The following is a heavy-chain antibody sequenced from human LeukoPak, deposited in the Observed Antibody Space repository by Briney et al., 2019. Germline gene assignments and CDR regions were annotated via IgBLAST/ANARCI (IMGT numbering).Heavy chain of an antibody. CDR3: AKDMSSSWLNDYFDY. V-gene: IGHV3-9*01. CDR2: ISWNSGSI. CDR1: GFTFDDYA. J-gene: IGHJ4*02. D-gene: IGHD6-13*01. Sequence: PGGSLRLSCAASGFTFDDYAMHWVRQAPGKGLEWVSGISWNSGSIGYADSVKGRFTISRDNAKNSLYLQMNSLRAEDTALYYCAKDMSSSWLNDYFDYWGQGTLVTVSS.